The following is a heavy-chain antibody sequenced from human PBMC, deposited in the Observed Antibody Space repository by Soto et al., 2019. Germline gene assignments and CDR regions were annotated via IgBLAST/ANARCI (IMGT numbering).Heavy chain of an antibody. CDR2: ISYDGSNK. D-gene: IGHD3-22*01. J-gene: IGHJ3*02. V-gene: IGHV3-30*18. CDR1: GFTFSSYG. Sequence: QVQLVESGGGVVQPGRSLRLSCAASGFTFSSYGMHWVRQAPGKGLEWVAVISYDGSNKYYADSVKGRFTISRDNSKNTLYLQMNSLRAVDTAVYYCAKGVDSSCLNDFDIWGQGTMVTVSS. CDR3: AKGVDSSCLNDFDI.